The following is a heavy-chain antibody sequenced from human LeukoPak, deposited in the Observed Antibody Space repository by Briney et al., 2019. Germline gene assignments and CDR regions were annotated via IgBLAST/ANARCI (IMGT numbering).Heavy chain of an antibody. CDR2: IYTSGST. V-gene: IGHV4-4*07. J-gene: IGHJ4*02. CDR1: GGSISNYY. Sequence: PSETLSLTCTVSGGSISNYYWSWIRQPAGKGLEWIGRIYTSGSTNYNYNPSLKSRVTMSVDTSKNQIPLKLSSVTAADTAVYYCARAPTGVAATLFDYWGQGTLVTVSS. D-gene: IGHD3-3*01. CDR3: ARAPTGVAATLFDY.